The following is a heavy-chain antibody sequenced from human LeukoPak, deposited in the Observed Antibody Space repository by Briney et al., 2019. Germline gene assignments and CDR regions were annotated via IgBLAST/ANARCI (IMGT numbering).Heavy chain of an antibody. CDR1: GYTFTSYG. D-gene: IGHD1-26*01. CDR3: ARGASGSYYLGIYYYYYGMDV. Sequence: ASVKVSCKASGYTFTSYGIIWVRQAPGQGLEWMGWISAYNGNTNYAQKLQGRVTMTTDISTSTAYMELRSLRSDDTAVYYCARGASGSYYLGIYYYYYGMDVWGQGTTVTVSS. J-gene: IGHJ6*02. CDR2: ISAYNGNT. V-gene: IGHV1-18*01.